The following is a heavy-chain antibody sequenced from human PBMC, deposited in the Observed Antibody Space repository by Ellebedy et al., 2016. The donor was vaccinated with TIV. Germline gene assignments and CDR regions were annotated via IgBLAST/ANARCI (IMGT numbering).Heavy chain of an antibody. CDR1: GGSFSGYY. CDR3: AGNFWSGYFTYYYYYMDV. Sequence: SETLSLTXAVYGGSFSGYYWSWIRQPPGKGLEWIGEINHSGSTNYNPSLKSRVTISVDTSKNQFSLKLSSVTAADTAVYYCAGNFWSGYFTYYYYYMDVWGKGTTVTVSS. D-gene: IGHD3-3*01. J-gene: IGHJ6*03. V-gene: IGHV4-34*01. CDR2: INHSGST.